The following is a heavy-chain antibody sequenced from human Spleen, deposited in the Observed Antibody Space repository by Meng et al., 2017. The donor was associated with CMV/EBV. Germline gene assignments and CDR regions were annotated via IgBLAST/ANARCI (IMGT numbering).Heavy chain of an antibody. V-gene: IGHV1-2*06. Sequence: KVSCTTSGYPFSGYYIHWVRQAPGQGLEWVGRIDPHSGDTKKFQDRVTMTTDTSISTAYMELSSLRSDDTAVYYCARGNWGSRYFDLWGRGTLVTVSS. J-gene: IGHJ2*01. CDR1: GYPFSGYY. D-gene: IGHD7-27*01. CDR3: ARGNWGSRYFDL. CDR2: IDPHSGDT.